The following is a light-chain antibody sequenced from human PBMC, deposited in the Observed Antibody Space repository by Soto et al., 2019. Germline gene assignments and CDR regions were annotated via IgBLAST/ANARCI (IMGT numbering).Light chain of an antibody. CDR1: QGVSSY. CDR2: AAA. Sequence: DIQMTQSPSSLSASVGDRVIITCRASQGVSSYLNWYQQKPRKAPKVLIYAAASLQRGVPSRFSGSGSETDFTLTISSLQPEDFATYYCQQSYSTPFTFGPGTEVEIK. CDR3: QQSYSTPFT. J-gene: IGKJ3*01. V-gene: IGKV1-39*01.